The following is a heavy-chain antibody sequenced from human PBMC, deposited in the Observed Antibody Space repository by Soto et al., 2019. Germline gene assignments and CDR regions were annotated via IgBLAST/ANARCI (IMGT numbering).Heavy chain of an antibody. V-gene: IGHV5-10-1*01. CDR2: IDPSDSYT. Sequence: GESLKISCNGSGYSFTGYWISWVRQMPWKGLEWMGRIDPSDSYTNYSPSFQGHVTISADKSISTAYLQWSSLKASDTAMYYCARGNYVLRFLEWLPAYYYYGMDVWGQGTTVTVSS. J-gene: IGHJ6*02. CDR1: GYSFTGYW. CDR3: ARGNYVLRFLEWLPAYYYYGMDV. D-gene: IGHD3-3*01.